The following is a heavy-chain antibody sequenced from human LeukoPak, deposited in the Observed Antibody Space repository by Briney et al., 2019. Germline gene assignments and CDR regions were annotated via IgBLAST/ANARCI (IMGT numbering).Heavy chain of an antibody. Sequence: PGGSLRLSCAASGFTFSSYAMNWVRQALGKGLEWVSSISSSSSYIYYADSVKGRFTISRDNAKNSLYLQMNSLKTEDTAVYYCTTVLNYVWGSYRSPGQIDYWGQGTLVTVSS. CDR3: TTVLNYVWGSYRSPGQIDY. CDR2: ISSSSSYI. D-gene: IGHD3-16*02. CDR1: GFTFSSYA. J-gene: IGHJ4*02. V-gene: IGHV3-21*03.